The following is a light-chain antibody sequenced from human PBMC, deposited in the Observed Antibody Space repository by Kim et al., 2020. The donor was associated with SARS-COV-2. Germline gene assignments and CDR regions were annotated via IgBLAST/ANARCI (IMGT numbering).Light chain of an antibody. CDR3: QAWDSSTFYV. CDR2: QDS. CDR1: KLGDKY. Sequence: VSPGQTASITCAGDKLGDKYACWYQQKPGQSPVLVIYQDSKLPSGIPERFSGSNSGNTATLTISGTQAMDEADYYCQAWDSSTFYVFGTGTQLTVL. V-gene: IGLV3-1*01. J-gene: IGLJ1*01.